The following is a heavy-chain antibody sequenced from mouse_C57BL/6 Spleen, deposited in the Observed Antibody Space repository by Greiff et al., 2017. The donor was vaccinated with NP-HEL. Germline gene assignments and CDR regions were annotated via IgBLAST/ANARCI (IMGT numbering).Heavy chain of an antibody. D-gene: IGHD1-1*01. Sequence: QVQLQQPGAELVMPGASVKLSCKASGYTFTSYWMHWVKQRPGQGLEWIGEIDPSDSYTNYNQKFKGKSTLTVDKSSSTAYMQRSSLTSEDSAVYYSAVTTVVESSYYFDYWGQGTTLTVSS. CDR1: GYTFTSYW. CDR3: AVTTVVESSYYFDY. J-gene: IGHJ2*01. V-gene: IGHV1-69*01. CDR2: IDPSDSYT.